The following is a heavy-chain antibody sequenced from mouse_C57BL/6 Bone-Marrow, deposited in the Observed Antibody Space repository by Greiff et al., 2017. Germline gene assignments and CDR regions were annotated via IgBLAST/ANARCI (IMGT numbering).Heavy chain of an antibody. CDR2: IDPEDGDT. J-gene: IGHJ1*03. Sequence: VQLQQSGAELVRPRASVKLSCTASGFNIKDYYMHWVKQRPEQGLEWIGRIDPEDGDTEYAPKFQGKATMTADTSSNTAYLQLSSLTSEDTAVYYWTTVLRTTGVEGGWYFDVWGTGTTVTVSS. V-gene: IGHV14-1*01. CDR3: TTVLRTTGVEGGWYFDV. CDR1: GFNIKDYY. D-gene: IGHD1-1*01.